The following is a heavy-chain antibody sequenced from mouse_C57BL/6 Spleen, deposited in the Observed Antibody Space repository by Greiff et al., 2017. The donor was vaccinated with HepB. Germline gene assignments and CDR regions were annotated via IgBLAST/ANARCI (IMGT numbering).Heavy chain of an antibody. CDR3: ARISNGTLYWYFDV. CDR2: IHPNSGST. CDR1: GYTFTSYW. J-gene: IGHJ1*03. V-gene: IGHV1-64*01. Sequence: VQLQQPGAELVKPGASVKLSCKASGYTFTSYWMHWVKQRPGQGLEWIGMIHPNSGSTKYNEKFKSKATLTVDKSSSTAYMQLSSLTSEDSAVYYCARISNGTLYWYFDVWGTGTTVTVSS. D-gene: IGHD1-1*01.